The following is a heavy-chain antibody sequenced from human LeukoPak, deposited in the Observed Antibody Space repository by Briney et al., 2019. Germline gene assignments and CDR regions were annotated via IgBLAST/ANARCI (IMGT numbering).Heavy chain of an antibody. CDR3: ARDQGSGWFGYYYYYMDV. Sequence: ASVKVSCKASGYTFTSYDINWVRQATGQGLEWMGWMNPNSGNTGYAQKLQGRVTMTTDTSTSTAYMELRSLRSDDTAVYYCARDQGSGWFGYYYYYMDVWGKGTTVTVSS. D-gene: IGHD6-19*01. V-gene: IGHV1-8*01. CDR2: MNPNSGNT. J-gene: IGHJ6*03. CDR1: GYTFTSYD.